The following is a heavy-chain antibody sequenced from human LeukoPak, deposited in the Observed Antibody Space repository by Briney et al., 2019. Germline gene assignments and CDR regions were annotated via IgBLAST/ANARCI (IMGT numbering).Heavy chain of an antibody. CDR1: GFTLSDHY. CDR2: IRNKDNGYTT. J-gene: IGHJ5*02. D-gene: IGHD4-17*01. Sequence: GGSLRLSCAASGFTLSDHYMDWVRQAPGKGLEWVGRIRNKDNGYTTEYAASVKGRLTISRDDSKNSLYLQMNSLRAEDTAVYYCAKDVGTVTTFDPWGQGTLVTVSS. CDR3: AKDVGTVTTFDP. V-gene: IGHV3-72*01.